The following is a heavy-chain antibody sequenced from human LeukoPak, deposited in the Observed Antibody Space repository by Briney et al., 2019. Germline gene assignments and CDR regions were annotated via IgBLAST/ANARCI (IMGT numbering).Heavy chain of an antibody. CDR2: IIPIFGTA. J-gene: IGHJ4*02. Sequence: GASVKVSCKASGGTFSSYAISWVRQAPGQGLEWMGGIIPIFGTANYAQKFQGRVTITADESTSTAYMELSSLRSEDTAVYYCARDLGTTITRSVDYWGQGTLVTVSS. CDR3: ARDLGTTITRSVDY. D-gene: IGHD4-11*01. CDR1: GGTFSSYA. V-gene: IGHV1-69*13.